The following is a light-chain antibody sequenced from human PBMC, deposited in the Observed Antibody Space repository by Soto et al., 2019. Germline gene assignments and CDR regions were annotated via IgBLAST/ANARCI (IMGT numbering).Light chain of an antibody. V-gene: IGKV3-20*01. CDR1: QSVTSNY. CDR3: QQYGDSPWT. J-gene: IGKJ1*01. Sequence: EIVLTQSPGTLSLSPGERATLSCGASQSVTSNYLAWYQQKPGQAPRLLFSGAFNRATDTPDRFSGSGSGTDFTLIISGVEAEDFAMYYCQQYGDSPWTFGQGTRVDFK. CDR2: GAF.